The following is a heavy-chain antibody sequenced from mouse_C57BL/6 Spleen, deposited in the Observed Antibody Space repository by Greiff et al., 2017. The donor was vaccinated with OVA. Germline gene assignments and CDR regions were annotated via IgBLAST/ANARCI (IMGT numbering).Heavy chain of an antibody. D-gene: IGHD1-1*01. CDR1: GFNIKDDY. J-gene: IGHJ3*01. CDR2: IDPENGDT. CDR3: TTDYGPSWFAY. V-gene: IGHV14-4*01. Sequence: DVKLQESGAELVRPGASVKLSCTASGFNIKDDYMHWVKQRPEQGLEWIGWIDPENGDTEYASKFQGKATITADTSSNTAYLQLSSLTSEDTAVYYCTTDYGPSWFAYWGQGTLVTVSA.